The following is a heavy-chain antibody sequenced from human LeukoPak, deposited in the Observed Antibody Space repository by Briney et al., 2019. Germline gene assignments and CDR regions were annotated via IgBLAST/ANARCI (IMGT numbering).Heavy chain of an antibody. CDR3: ARSPQGTATTANWLDP. J-gene: IGHJ5*02. CDR2: INHSGST. Sequence: SETLSLTCAVYGGSFSGYYWSWIRQPPGKGLEWIGEINHSGSTNYNPSLKSRVTISLDTSKNQFSLNLISVTAADTAVYYCARSPQGTATTANWLDPWGQGTLVTVSS. V-gene: IGHV4-34*01. CDR1: GGSFSGYY. D-gene: IGHD4-17*01.